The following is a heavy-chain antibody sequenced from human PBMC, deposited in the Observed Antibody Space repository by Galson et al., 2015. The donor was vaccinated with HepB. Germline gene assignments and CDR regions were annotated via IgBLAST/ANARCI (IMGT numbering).Heavy chain of an antibody. D-gene: IGHD6-13*01. CDR2: INPNSGVT. J-gene: IGHJ1*01. Sequence: SVKVSCKASGYTFTGYYIHWVRQAPGQGLEWLGRINPNSGVTNYAQKFQGGATMTRDTAISTAYMELSRLTSDDTAVYYCAKERGAGSWYLQYWGQGTLVTVSS. V-gene: IGHV1-2*06. CDR1: GYTFTGYY. CDR3: AKERGAGSWYLQY.